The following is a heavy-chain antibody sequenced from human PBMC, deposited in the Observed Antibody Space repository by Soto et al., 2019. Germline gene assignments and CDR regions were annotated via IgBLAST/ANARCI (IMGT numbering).Heavy chain of an antibody. D-gene: IGHD6-6*01. Sequence: QVQLVQSGAEVKKPGASVKVSCKASGYTFTNYGINWVRQAPGQGLEWLGWVSAYNGERRYAQWVQARVIMTTDASTTTAYMELRSLRSDVTAVYYCSRRTSIPASGDYLGQGTLVTVSS. CDR1: GYTFTNYG. V-gene: IGHV1-18*01. CDR3: SRRTSIPASGDY. CDR2: VSAYNGER. J-gene: IGHJ4*01.